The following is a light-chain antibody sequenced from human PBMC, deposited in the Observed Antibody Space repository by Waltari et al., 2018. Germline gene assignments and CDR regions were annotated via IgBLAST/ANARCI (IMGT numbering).Light chain of an antibody. CDR1: QSVSTS. V-gene: IGKV3-11*01. CDR3: QQRSTWPRLT. J-gene: IGKJ4*01. CDR2: DAS. Sequence: EIVLTPSPATLSLSPGAKATLSCRASQSVSTSLTWYQQKPGQAPRLLIYDASTRATGIPVRFSGRGSGTDFTLTISSLEPEDFAVYYCQQRSTWPRLTFGGGTKVEIK.